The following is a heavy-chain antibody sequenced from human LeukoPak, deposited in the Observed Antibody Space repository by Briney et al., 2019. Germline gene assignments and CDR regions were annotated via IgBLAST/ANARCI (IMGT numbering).Heavy chain of an antibody. D-gene: IGHD3-3*01. CDR1: GYSISSGYY. CDR2: IYHSGST. CDR3: ARQTYYDFWSGSSHYYYYMDV. J-gene: IGHJ6*03. Sequence: SETLSLTCAVSGYSISSGYYWGWIRQPPGKGLEGIGRIYHSGSTYYNPSLKSRATISADTSKNQFSLKLSSVTAADTDVYYCARQTYYDFWSGSSHYYYYMDVWGKATTVTVPS. V-gene: IGHV4-38-2*01.